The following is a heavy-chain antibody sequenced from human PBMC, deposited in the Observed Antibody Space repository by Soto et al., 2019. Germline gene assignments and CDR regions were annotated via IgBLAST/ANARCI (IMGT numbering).Heavy chain of an antibody. V-gene: IGHV1-69*12. CDR3: ARDRRLVRRLAYFDL. CDR1: GGTFSSYA. D-gene: IGHD1-1*01. Sequence: QVQLVQSGAEVKKPGSSVKVSCKASGGTFSSYAISWVRQAPGQGLEWMGGLIPIFGTANYAQKFQGRVTFTADESTSTAYMERSSVRSEDTAVHYCARDRRLVRRLAYFDLWGRGTLVTVSS. CDR2: LIPIFGTA. J-gene: IGHJ2*01.